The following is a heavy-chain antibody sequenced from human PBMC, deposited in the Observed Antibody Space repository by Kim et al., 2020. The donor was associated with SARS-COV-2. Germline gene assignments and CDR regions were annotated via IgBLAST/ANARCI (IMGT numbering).Heavy chain of an antibody. CDR3: ARDRQNFYYYYGMDV. Sequence: GGSLRLSCAASGFAFSSYWMNWVRQAPGKGLEWVANIKQDGSEKYYVDSVKGRFTISRDNAKNSLYLQMNSLRAEDTAVYYCARDRQNFYYYYGMDVWGQGTTVTVSS. CDR2: IKQDGSEK. J-gene: IGHJ6*02. V-gene: IGHV3-7*01. CDR1: GFAFSSYW.